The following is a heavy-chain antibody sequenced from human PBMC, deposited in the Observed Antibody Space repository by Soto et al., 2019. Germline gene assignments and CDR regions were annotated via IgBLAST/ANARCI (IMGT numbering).Heavy chain of an antibody. J-gene: IGHJ4*02. CDR1: GFTVSNSY. V-gene: IGHV3-66*01. CDR2: IYSGGSS. Sequence: EVQLVESGGGLVQSGGSLTLSCAASGFTVSNSYMSWVRQAPGKGLEWVSAIYSGGSSYYADSVKGRFTISRDNSRNTLYLQMNSLRAEDTAVYFCARCDGSATYCFFLAYWGQGTPVTVSS. D-gene: IGHD3-10*01. CDR3: ARCDGSATYCFFLAY.